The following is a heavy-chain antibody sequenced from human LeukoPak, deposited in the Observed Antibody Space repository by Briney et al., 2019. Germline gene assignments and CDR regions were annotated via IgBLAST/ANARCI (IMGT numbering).Heavy chain of an antibody. V-gene: IGHV4-4*07. CDR1: GGSISSYY. D-gene: IGHD6-13*01. Sequence: PSETLSLTCTVSGGSISSYYWSWIRQPAGKGLEWIGRIYASGSTNYNPSLKSRVTMSVDTSKNQFSLKLSSVTAADTAVYYCARQGVAAAGIGYFDYWGQGTLVAVSS. J-gene: IGHJ4*02. CDR2: IYASGST. CDR3: ARQGVAAAGIGYFDY.